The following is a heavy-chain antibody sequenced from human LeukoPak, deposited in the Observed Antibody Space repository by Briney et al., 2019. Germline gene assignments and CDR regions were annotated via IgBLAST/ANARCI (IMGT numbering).Heavy chain of an antibody. CDR1: GGSINYYY. CDR3: ASPRPRGAFDI. V-gene: IGHV4-59*08. J-gene: IGHJ3*02. Sequence: KTSETLSLTCAVSGGSINYYYWSWIRQPPGKGPEWVGYIFSSGSTNYNPSLKSRVTISVDTSKSQFSLTLSSVTAADTAVYYCASPRPRGAFDIWGQGTMVTVSS. CDR2: IFSSGST.